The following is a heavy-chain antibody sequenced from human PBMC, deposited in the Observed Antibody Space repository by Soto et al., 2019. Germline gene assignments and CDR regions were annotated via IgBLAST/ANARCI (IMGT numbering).Heavy chain of an antibody. J-gene: IGHJ3*02. CDR3: AALDYYDSSGYYRSRNAFDI. V-gene: IGHV1-2*02. D-gene: IGHD3-22*01. CDR2: INPNSGGT. CDR1: GYTFTGYY. Sequence: GASVKVSCKASGYTFTGYYMHWVRRAPGQGLEWMGWINPNSGGTNYAQKFQGRVTMTRDTSISTAYMELSRLRSDDTAVYYCAALDYYDSSGYYRSRNAFDIWGQGTMVTVSS.